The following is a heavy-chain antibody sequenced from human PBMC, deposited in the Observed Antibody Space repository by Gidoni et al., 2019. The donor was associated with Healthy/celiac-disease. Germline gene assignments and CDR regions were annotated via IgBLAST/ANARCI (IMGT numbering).Heavy chain of an antibody. CDR2: IYYSAST. J-gene: IGHJ4*02. D-gene: IGHD6-13*01. CDR3: AYFLAAAGTW. V-gene: IGHV4-39*01. Sequence: QLQLQESGPGLVKPSETLSLTCPVPGGSISSSSYYWGWIRQPPGKGLEWIGCIYYSASTYYNPSLKSRVTISVDTSKNQFSLKLSSVTAADTAVYYCAYFLAAAGTWWGQGTLVTVSS. CDR1: GGSISSSSYY.